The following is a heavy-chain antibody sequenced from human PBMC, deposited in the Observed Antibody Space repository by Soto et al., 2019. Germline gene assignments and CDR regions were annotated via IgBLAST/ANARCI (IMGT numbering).Heavy chain of an antibody. V-gene: IGHV3-66*01. CDR2: ISSGGST. J-gene: IGHJ4*02. CDR3: ARDTFGGAYDFLH. CDR1: GFTVSSFS. D-gene: IGHD3-3*01. Sequence: EVQLVESGGGLVQPGGSLRLSCAASGFTVSSFSMTWVRQAPGKGLQWVAVISSGGSTYSADSVKGRFTISRENSKNTLYLEMNSLRAEYTAVYYCARDTFGGAYDFLHGGQGTLVTVSS.